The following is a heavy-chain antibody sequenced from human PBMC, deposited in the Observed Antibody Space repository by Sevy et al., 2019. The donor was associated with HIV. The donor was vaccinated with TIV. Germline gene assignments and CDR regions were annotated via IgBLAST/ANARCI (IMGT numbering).Heavy chain of an antibody. D-gene: IGHD3-3*01. CDR3: ARAHYDFWSGYYYFDY. Sequence: ASVKVSCKASGYTFTSYDMNWVRQATGQGLEWMGWMNPSSGNTGYAQKFQGRVTMTRNTSISTAYMELSSLRSEDTAVYYCARAHYDFWSGYYYFDYWGQGTLVTVSS. CDR1: GYTFTSYD. J-gene: IGHJ4*02. V-gene: IGHV1-8*01. CDR2: MNPSSGNT.